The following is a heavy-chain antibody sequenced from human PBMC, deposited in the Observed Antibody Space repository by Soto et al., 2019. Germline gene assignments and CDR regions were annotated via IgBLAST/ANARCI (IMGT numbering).Heavy chain of an antibody. CDR3: SRDGADYADSNFDS. Sequence: AAVNVSCQESVYTFTRYYMHWLRQAPGQRLEGMGIVNPNGCSTSYALKFQPKVTMTSDTTTSTDHMELSSQRSECTAVEYGSRDGADYADSNFDSWGQGTLVTVSS. CDR2: VNPNGCST. V-gene: IGHV1-46*01. D-gene: IGHD4-17*01. CDR1: VYTFTRYY. J-gene: IGHJ4*02.